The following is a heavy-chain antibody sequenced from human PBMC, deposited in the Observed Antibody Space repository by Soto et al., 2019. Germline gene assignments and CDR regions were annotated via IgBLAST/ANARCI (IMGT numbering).Heavy chain of an antibody. Sequence: GESLKISCKGSGYTFASYWIGWVRQMPGKGLQWMGIVYPGDSDHRYSPSFQGLVTISADKSINTASLQWSSLEASDTAMYYCARVQRFCTGGTCYIRFFDYWGQGTPVTVSS. V-gene: IGHV5-51*01. D-gene: IGHD2-15*01. CDR3: ARVQRFCTGGTCYIRFFDY. J-gene: IGHJ4*02. CDR1: GYTFASYW. CDR2: VYPGDSDH.